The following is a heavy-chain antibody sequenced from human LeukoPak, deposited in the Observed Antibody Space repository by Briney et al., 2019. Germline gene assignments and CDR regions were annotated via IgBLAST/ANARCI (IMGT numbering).Heavy chain of an antibody. V-gene: IGHV5-51*01. J-gene: IGHJ4*02. D-gene: IGHD6-19*01. CDR3: ARDSSGLNY. CDR1: GYIFTSYW. CDR2: IYPGDSDT. Sequence: GGSLQISCQGSGYIFTSYWIGWVRQLPGKGLEWMGIIYPGDSDTRYSPSFQGQVTISADKSISTAYLQWSSLKASDTAMYYCARDSSGLNYWGQGTLVTVSS.